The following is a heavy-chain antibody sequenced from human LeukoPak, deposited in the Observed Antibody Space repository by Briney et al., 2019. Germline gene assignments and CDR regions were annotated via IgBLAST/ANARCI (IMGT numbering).Heavy chain of an antibody. J-gene: IGHJ2*01. V-gene: IGHV1-2*02. CDR1: GYGFIGFY. D-gene: IGHD2/OR15-2a*01. Sequence: ASVKVSCKASGYGFIGFYMHWVRQAPGQGLEWMGWISPTTGATNYAQKFRGRVTMTKDTSVSTAYMELTRLTSDDTAVYYCARDDPARIGWYFDLWGRGTLVTVSS. CDR3: ARDDPARIGWYFDL. CDR2: ISPTTGAT.